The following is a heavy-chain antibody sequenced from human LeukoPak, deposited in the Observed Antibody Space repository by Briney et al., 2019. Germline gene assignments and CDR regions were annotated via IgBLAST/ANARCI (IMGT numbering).Heavy chain of an antibody. CDR2: INPNSGGT. D-gene: IGHD3-9*01. V-gene: IGHV1-2*02. J-gene: IGHJ5*02. CDR1: GYTFTGYY. Sequence: ASVKVSCKASGYTFTGYYMHWVRQAPGQGLEWMGWINPNSGGTNYAQKFQGRVTMTRDTSISTAYMELSRLRSDDTAVYYCAKAYDILTGKPNWFDPWGQGTLVTVSS. CDR3: AKAYDILTGKPNWFDP.